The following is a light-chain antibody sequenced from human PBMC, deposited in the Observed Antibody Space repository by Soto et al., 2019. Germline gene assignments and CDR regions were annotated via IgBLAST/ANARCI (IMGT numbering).Light chain of an antibody. V-gene: IGKV1-39*01. Sequence: DIQMTQSPSSLSASVGDRVTITCRASQSISSYLNWYQQKPGKAPNLLIYAASILQSGVPSRFSGSGSGTDFTLTISSLHPEDSATYFCQQSYSTPWTFGQGTKVEIK. CDR1: QSISSY. J-gene: IGKJ1*01. CDR2: AAS. CDR3: QQSYSTPWT.